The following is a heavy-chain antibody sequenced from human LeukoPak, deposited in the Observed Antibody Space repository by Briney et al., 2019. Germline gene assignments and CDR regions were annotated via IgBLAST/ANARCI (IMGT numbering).Heavy chain of an antibody. Sequence: GGSLRLSCAASGFSFSGSDMHWVRQASGKGLEWVGRIRSKANSYATTYAASVKGRFTISRDDSKNTVYLQMNSLKTEDTAVYYCMSPMTTVPSRDYWGQGTLVTVSS. CDR2: IRSKANSYAT. CDR3: MSPMTTVPSRDY. J-gene: IGHJ4*02. V-gene: IGHV3-73*01. D-gene: IGHD4-17*01. CDR1: GFSFSGSD.